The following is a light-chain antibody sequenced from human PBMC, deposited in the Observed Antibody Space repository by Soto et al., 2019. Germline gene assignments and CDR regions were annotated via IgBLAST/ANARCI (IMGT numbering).Light chain of an antibody. CDR1: QGVSRK. CDR3: QQRSNWPPIT. Sequence: TLSPATLSVAPGERVSFSCRASQGVSRKLAWYQHKPGQAPRLLISGASSRATGIPARFSGSGSGTDFTLTISSLEPEDFAVYYCQQRSNWPPITFGQGTRLEIK. CDR2: GAS. J-gene: IGKJ5*01. V-gene: IGKV3-11*01.